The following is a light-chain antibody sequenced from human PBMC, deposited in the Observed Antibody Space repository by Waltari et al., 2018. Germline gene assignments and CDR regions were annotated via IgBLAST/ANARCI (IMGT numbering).Light chain of an antibody. CDR2: EAT. CDR1: KNDIATYNF. V-gene: IGLV2-23*01. J-gene: IGLJ2*01. Sequence: QSALTQPASLSGSPGPSITISCAGPKNDIATYNFVPWFQQFPGQAPKLIVAEATKRPSGVSYRFSGSKSGNTASLTISGLQAEDEADYYCCSYAGGSRVIFGGGTKLTVL. CDR3: CSYAGGSRVI.